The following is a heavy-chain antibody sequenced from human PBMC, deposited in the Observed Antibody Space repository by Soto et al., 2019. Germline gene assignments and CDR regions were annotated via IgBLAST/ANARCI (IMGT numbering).Heavy chain of an antibody. D-gene: IGHD6-6*01. J-gene: IGHJ6*02. CDR1: GYSFTSYW. CDR3: ARHQYSSSSGWNYYYYGMDV. CDR2: IYPGDSDT. Sequence: GESLKISCKGSGYSFTSYWICWVRQMPGKGLEWMGIIYPGDSDTRYSPSFQGQVTISADKSISTAYLQWSSLKASDTAMYYCARHQYSSSSGWNYYYYGMDVWGQGTTVTVSS. V-gene: IGHV5-51*01.